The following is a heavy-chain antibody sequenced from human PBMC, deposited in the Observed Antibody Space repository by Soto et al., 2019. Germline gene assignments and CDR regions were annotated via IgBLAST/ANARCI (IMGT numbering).Heavy chain of an antibody. Sequence: EVQLLESGGGLVQPGGSLRLSCAASGFTFSSYGMTWVRQAPGKGLEWVSFSSATGAGTYYADSVKGRFTISRDNSKNTLYLQMTSPRADDTAVYYCAKDRRAGGNYGFYSDFWGQGALVIVCS. CDR2: SSATGAGT. D-gene: IGHD1-7*01. CDR3: AKDRRAGGNYGFYSDF. V-gene: IGHV3-23*01. J-gene: IGHJ4*02. CDR1: GFTFSSYG.